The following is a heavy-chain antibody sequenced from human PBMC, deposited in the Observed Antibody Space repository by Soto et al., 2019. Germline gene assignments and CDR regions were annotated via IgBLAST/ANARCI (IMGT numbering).Heavy chain of an antibody. Sequence: QVQLQASGPGLVKASGTLSLICAVSGGSISGTYWWTWVRQPPGKGLEWIGEFSHSGRTTYNPSLNSRVTISVDKSKNQFSLNMRSVTAADTAVYYCARVQRGEYYYHGMDVWGQGTTVTVAS. CDR2: FSHSGRT. CDR1: GGSISGTYW. D-gene: IGHD6-25*01. J-gene: IGHJ6*02. CDR3: ARVQRGEYYYHGMDV. V-gene: IGHV4-4*02.